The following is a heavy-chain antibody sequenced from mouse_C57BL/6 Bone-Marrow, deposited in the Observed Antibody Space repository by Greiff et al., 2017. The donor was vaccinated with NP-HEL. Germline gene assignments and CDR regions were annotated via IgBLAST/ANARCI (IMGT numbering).Heavy chain of an antibody. D-gene: IGHD1-1*01. Sequence: VQLQQSGAELARPGASVKLSCKASGYTFTSYGISWVKQRTGQGLEWIGEIYPRSGNTYYNEKFKGKATLTADKSSSTAYMELRSLTSEDSAVYFGARRKGNYYGSSHWYFDVWGTGTTVTVSS. V-gene: IGHV1-81*01. CDR3: ARRKGNYYGSSHWYFDV. CDR1: GYTFTSYG. J-gene: IGHJ1*03. CDR2: IYPRSGNT.